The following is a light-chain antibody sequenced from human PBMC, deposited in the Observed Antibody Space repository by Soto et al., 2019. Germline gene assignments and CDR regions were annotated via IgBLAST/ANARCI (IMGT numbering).Light chain of an antibody. CDR2: GAS. CDR1: QSVSSN. V-gene: IGKV3-15*01. Sequence: EIVMTQSPATLSVSPGERATLSCRASQSVSSNLAWYQHKPGQAPRLLIYGASTRASGIPVRFSGSGSRAEFTLTISSLQSEDFAVYYCQQYNDRPPWTFGQGTKVEIK. CDR3: QQYNDRPPWT. J-gene: IGKJ1*01.